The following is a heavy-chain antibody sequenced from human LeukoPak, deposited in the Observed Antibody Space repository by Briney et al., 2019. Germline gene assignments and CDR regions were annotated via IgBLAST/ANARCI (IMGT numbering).Heavy chain of an antibody. CDR3: ARSRTYYYGSGRTNYYYYMDV. CDR1: GGSISSYY. J-gene: IGHJ6*03. V-gene: IGHV4-59*01. Sequence: SETLSLTCTVSGGSISSYYWSWIRQPPGKGLEWIGYIYYSGSTNYNPSLKSRVTISVDTSKNQFSLKLSSVTAADTAVYYCARSRTYYYGSGRTNYYYYMDVWGKGTTVTVSS. D-gene: IGHD3-10*01. CDR2: IYYSGST.